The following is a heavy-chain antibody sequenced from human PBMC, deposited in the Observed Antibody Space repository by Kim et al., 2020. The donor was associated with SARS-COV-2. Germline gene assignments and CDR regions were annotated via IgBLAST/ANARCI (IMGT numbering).Heavy chain of an antibody. Sequence: YNDYAVSVKSRITINPDTAKNQFSLQLNSVTPEDTAVYYCARTVAAHIDYWGQGTLVTVSS. CDR2: YN. CDR3: ARTVAAHIDY. V-gene: IGHV6-1*01. D-gene: IGHD6-6*01. J-gene: IGHJ4*02.